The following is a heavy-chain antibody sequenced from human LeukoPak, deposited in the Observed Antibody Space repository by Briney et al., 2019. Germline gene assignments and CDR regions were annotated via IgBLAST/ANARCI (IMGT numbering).Heavy chain of an antibody. CDR2: INTDGSIT. D-gene: IGHD2-15*01. CDR1: GFTFSDYW. CDR3: AKQLGYCSDGSCYFPY. J-gene: IGHJ4*02. Sequence: QAGGSLRLSCAASGFTFSDYWIHWVRQAPGKGLVWVSRINTDGSITNYADSVKGRFSISRDNAKNTLYLQMSSLRAEDTAVYYCAKQLGYCSDGSCYFPYWGQGTLVTVSS. V-gene: IGHV3-74*01.